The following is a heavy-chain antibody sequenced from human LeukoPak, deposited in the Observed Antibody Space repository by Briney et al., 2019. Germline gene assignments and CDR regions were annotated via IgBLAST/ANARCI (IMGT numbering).Heavy chain of an antibody. V-gene: IGHV3-21*04. CDR3: ARDRATVIGDYYGMDV. D-gene: IGHD4-17*01. Sequence: GGSLRLACAVSGFTFGSYSMNWVRQAPGKGLEWVSFISYSGSYIYYAGSVKGRFTISRDNPKNTLYLQINSLRAEDTAVYCCARDRATVIGDYYGMDVWGQGTTVTVSS. CDR2: ISYSGSYI. J-gene: IGHJ6*02. CDR1: GFTFGSYS.